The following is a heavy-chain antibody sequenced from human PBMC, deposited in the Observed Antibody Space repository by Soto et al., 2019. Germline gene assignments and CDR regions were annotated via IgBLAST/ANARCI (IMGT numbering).Heavy chain of an antibody. D-gene: IGHD3-9*01. Sequence: SVKVSCKASGGTFSSYAISWVRQAPGQGLEWMGGIIPIFGTANYAQKFQGRVTIAADKSTSTAYMELSSLRSEDTAVYYCARADNAYFGYGMDVWGQGTTVTVSS. CDR1: GGTFSSYA. CDR3: ARADNAYFGYGMDV. V-gene: IGHV1-69*06. J-gene: IGHJ6*02. CDR2: IIPIFGTA.